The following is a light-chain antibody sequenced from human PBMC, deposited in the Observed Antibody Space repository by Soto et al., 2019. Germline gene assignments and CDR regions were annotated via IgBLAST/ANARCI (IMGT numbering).Light chain of an antibody. CDR2: DSC. CDR3: QHYYNLRLS. J-gene: IGKJ4*01. Sequence: DIQMTQSPSSLSASVGDRVTITCQASQDTSNYLNWYQQKPGKAHKLRTYDSCNLEKGVPSRFSGSGPFTDFTFSISTLQLNAIAQYYSQHYYNLRLSFGRGTKVEIK. CDR1: QDTSNY. V-gene: IGKV1-33*01.